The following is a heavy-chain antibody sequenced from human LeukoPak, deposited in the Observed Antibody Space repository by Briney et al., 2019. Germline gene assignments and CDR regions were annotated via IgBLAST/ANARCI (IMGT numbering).Heavy chain of an antibody. CDR3: AAGPYGGNTPFDY. CDR1: GFSFSDNY. D-gene: IGHD4-23*01. Sequence: GESLRLSCAASGFSFSDNYMSWIRQAPGKGLEWVSYISNSGSYTNYPDSVKGRFTISRDNFNNTLYLQMNNLRAEDTALYYCAAGPYGGNTPFDYWGQGTLVTISS. CDR2: ISNSGSYT. J-gene: IGHJ4*02. V-gene: IGHV3-11*03.